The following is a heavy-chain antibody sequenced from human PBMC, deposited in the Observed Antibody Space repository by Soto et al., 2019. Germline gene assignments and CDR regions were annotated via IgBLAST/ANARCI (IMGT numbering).Heavy chain of an antibody. CDR1: GFTFSSYE. CDR2: ISSSGSTI. J-gene: IGHJ5*02. CDR3: ARTPRYSSSLNWFDP. Sequence: GGSLRLSCAASGFTFSSYEMNWVRQAPGKGLECVSYISSSGSTIYYADSVKGRFTISRDNAKNSLYLQMNSLRAEDTAVYYCARTPRYSSSLNWFDPWGQGTLVTVSS. D-gene: IGHD6-13*01. V-gene: IGHV3-48*03.